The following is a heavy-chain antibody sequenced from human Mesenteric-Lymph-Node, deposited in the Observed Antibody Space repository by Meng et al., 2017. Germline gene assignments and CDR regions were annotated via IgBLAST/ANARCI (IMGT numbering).Heavy chain of an antibody. V-gene: IGHV1-18*01. CDR3: ARDTTMVRGVSGWFDP. J-gene: IGHJ5*02. CDR1: GYTFTSYG. Sequence: ASVKVSCKASGYTFTSYGISWVRQAPEQGLEGMGWISAYNGNTNYAQKLQGRVTMTTDTSTSTAYMELRSLRSDDTAVYYCARDTTMVRGVSGWFDPWGQGTLVTVSS. CDR2: ISAYNGNT. D-gene: IGHD3-10*01.